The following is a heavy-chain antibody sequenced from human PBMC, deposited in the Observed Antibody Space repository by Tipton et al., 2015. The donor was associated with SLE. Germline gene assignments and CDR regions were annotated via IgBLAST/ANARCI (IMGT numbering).Heavy chain of an antibody. J-gene: IGHJ4*02. CDR1: GYTFTGYY. CDR3: ARDSLKWFAEFLLYS. D-gene: IGHD3-10*01. V-gene: IGHV1-2*02. Sequence: QLVQSGAEVKKPGASVKVSCKASGYTFTGYYIHRVRQAPGQGFEWMGWINPDSGDTKYAQKFQVRVTMTRDTSISTAYMELSRLRSDDSAVYYCARDSLKWFAEFLLYSWGQGTLVSVSS. CDR2: INPDSGDT.